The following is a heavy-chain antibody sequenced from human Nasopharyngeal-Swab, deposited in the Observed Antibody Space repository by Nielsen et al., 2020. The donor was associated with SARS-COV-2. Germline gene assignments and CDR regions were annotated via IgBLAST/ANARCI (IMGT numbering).Heavy chain of an antibody. CDR1: GFSFSDSA. CDR2: IRSKANSYAT. D-gene: IGHD1-1*01. CDR3: TSLGTGDY. J-gene: IGHJ4*02. Sequence: GESLKISCGASGFSFSDSAMRWVRQASGKGPEWVGRIRSKANSYATGYAESVKGRFTISRDDSKSIAYLQMNSLKTEDTAVYYCTSLGTGDYWGQGTLVTVSS. V-gene: IGHV3-73*01.